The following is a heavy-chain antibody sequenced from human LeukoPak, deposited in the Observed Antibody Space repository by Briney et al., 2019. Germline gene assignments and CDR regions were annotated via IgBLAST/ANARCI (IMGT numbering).Heavy chain of an antibody. J-gene: IGHJ4*02. CDR3: ARLGDYVDY. V-gene: IGHV4-59*08. Sequence: SETLSLTCAVSGGSISSYYWSWIRQPPGKGLEWIGYIYYSGSTNYNPSLKSRVTISVDTSKNQFSLKLSSVTAADTAVYYCARLGDYVDYWGQGTLVTVSS. CDR2: IYYSGST. CDR1: GGSISSYY. D-gene: IGHD4-17*01.